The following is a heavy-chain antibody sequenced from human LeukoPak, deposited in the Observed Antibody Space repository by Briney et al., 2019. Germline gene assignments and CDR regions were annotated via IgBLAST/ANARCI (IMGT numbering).Heavy chain of an antibody. Sequence: GGSLRLSCAASGFTFSSYAMSWVRQAPGKGLEWVSAISGSGGSTYYADSVKGWFTISRDNSKNTLYLQMNSLRAEDTAVYYCAKDQYGSGSSYYFDYWGQGTLVTVSS. CDR1: GFTFSSYA. CDR3: AKDQYGSGSSYYFDY. J-gene: IGHJ4*02. CDR2: ISGSGGST. V-gene: IGHV3-23*01. D-gene: IGHD3-10*01.